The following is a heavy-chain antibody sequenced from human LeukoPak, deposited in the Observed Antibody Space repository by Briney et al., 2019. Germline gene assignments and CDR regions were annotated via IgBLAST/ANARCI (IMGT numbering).Heavy chain of an antibody. V-gene: IGHV1-2*02. CDR3: ARDPGYCCGGSCYLD. D-gene: IGHD2-15*01. CDR1: GYTFTGYY. J-gene: IGHJ4*02. Sequence: ASVKVSCKASGYTFTGYYMHWVRQAPGQGLEWMGWINPNSGGTNYAQKFQGRVTMTRDTSISTAYMELSRLRSDHTALYYCARDPGYCCGGSCYLDWGQGTLVTVSS. CDR2: INPNSGGT.